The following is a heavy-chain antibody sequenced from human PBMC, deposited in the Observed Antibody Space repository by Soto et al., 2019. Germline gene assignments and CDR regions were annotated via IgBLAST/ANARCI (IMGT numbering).Heavy chain of an antibody. CDR2: ISAYNGNT. J-gene: IGHJ6*03. CDR3: ARDDNYGSGYITYYYYMDV. Sequence: ASVKVSCKASGYTFTSYGISWVRQAPGQGLEWMGWISAYNGNTNYAQKLQGRVTMTTDTSTSTAYMELRSLRSDDTAVYYCARDDNYGSGYITYYYYMDVWGKGTTVTVSS. D-gene: IGHD3-10*01. CDR1: GYTFTSYG. V-gene: IGHV1-18*01.